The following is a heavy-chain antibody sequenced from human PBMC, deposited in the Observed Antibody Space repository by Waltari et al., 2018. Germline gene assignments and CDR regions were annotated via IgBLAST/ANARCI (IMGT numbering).Heavy chain of an antibody. CDR1: GGSISSSSYY. CDR2: IYYSGST. CDR3: ARIIAAAGPYYFDY. J-gene: IGHJ4*02. V-gene: IGHV4-39*01. D-gene: IGHD6-13*01. Sequence: QLQLQESGPGLVKPSETLSLTCTVSGGSISSSSYYWGWIRQPPGKGLEWIGSIYYSGSTYYNPALKSQVTISVDTSKNQFSLKLSSVTAADTAVYYCARIIAAAGPYYFDYWGQGTLVTVSS.